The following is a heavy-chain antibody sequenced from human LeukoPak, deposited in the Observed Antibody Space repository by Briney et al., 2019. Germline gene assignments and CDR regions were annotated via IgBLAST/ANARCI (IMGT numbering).Heavy chain of an antibody. V-gene: IGHV3-30*02. CDR2: IRYDGSNK. Sequence: GGSLRLSCAASGFTFSSYGMHWVRQAPGKGLEWVAFIRYDGSNKYYADSVKGRFTISRDNSKNTLYLQMNSLRAEDTAVYYCAKGRYSSSWYWFGPWGQGTLVTVSS. CDR3: AKGRYSSSWYWFGP. J-gene: IGHJ5*02. CDR1: GFTFSSYG. D-gene: IGHD6-13*01.